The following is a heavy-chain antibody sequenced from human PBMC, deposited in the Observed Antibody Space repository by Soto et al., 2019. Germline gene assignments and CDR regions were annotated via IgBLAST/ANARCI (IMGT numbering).Heavy chain of an antibody. CDR2: IHAGNGHT. Sequence: QVQLVQSGAEVKKPGASMKVSCKASGYAFTSYAVHWVRQAPGQRLEWIGWIHAGNGHTKYSEKFQDRVTISKDTSASIVYRELSSLTSEDTAVYYWARMASGWGGDTYYYYIDVWGKGTTVTVSS. CDR1: GYAFTSYA. J-gene: IGHJ6*03. V-gene: IGHV1-3*01. CDR3: ARMASGWGGDTYYYYIDV. D-gene: IGHD3-10*01.